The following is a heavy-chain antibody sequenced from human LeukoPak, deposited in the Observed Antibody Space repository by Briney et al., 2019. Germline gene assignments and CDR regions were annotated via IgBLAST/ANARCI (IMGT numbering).Heavy chain of an antibody. CDR3: ASEQTTSGGRRLDS. V-gene: IGHV4-4*07. D-gene: IGHD1-26*01. J-gene: IGHJ4*02. Sequence: SETLSLTCTVSGGFITDSFWTWIRQPAGKGLEWIGRIYSSGITNCSPSLKSRVTMSVDTSKNQFSLNLTSVTAADTAVYFCASEQTTSGGRRLDSWGQGTLVIVSS. CDR1: GGFITDSF. CDR2: IYSSGIT.